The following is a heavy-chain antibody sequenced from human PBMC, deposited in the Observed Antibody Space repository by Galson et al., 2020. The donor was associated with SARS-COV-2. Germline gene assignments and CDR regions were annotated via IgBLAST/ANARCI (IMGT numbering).Heavy chain of an antibody. V-gene: IGHV4-39*01. D-gene: IGHD5-12*01. CDR1: GGSISSSSFS. CDR3: ARHYDSYYYYMDV. Sequence: SETLSLTCSVSGGSISSSSFSWGWIRQPPGKGLEWIGCIYYGGSTYYNPSLQSRVTISVDTSKNQFSLRLSSVTAADTAVYYCARHYDSYYYYMDVWGKGTTVTVSS. CDR2: IYYGGST. J-gene: IGHJ6*03.